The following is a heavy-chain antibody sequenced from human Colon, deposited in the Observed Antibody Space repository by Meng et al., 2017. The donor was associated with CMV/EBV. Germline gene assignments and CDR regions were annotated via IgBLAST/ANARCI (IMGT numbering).Heavy chain of an antibody. V-gene: IGHV1-18*01. CDR2: ISGSTGYT. J-gene: IGHJ4*02. CDR3: ARGRPNWSGVLDY. CDR1: GYTFTSYG. D-gene: IGHD1-1*01. Sequence: QVQLVQAGAGVKGPGASVLVSCRSSGYTFTSYGINWVRQAHGQGLEWMGWISGSTGYTNRAQKFQGRVTMTTDTSTSTAYLALTSLTSNDTAVYYCARGRPNWSGVLDYWGQGTLVTVSS.